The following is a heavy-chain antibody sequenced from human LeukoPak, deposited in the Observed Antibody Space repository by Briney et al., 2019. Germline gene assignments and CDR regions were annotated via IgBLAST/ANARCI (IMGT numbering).Heavy chain of an antibody. V-gene: IGHV4-30-2*01. D-gene: IGHD3-10*01. CDR3: ARDWSGYYGSGLYYFDY. CDR2: IYHSGST. CDR1: GGSLSSGGYS. J-gene: IGHJ4*02. Sequence: SETLSLTCAVSGGSLSSGGYSWSWIRQPPGKGLEWIGYIYHSGSTYYNPSLKSRVTISVDTSKNQFSLKLSSVTAADTAVYYCARDWSGYYGSGLYYFDYWGQGTLVTVSS.